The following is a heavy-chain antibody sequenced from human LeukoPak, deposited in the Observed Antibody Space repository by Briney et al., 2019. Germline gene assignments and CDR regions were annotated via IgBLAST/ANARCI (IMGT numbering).Heavy chain of an antibody. D-gene: IGHD3-22*01. V-gene: IGHV3-30-3*01. CDR3: ARDQEGYYDSSGYFDY. CDR1: GFTFSSYA. CDR2: ISYDGSNK. Sequence: GGSLRLSCAASGFTFSSYAMHWVRQAPGKGLEWVAVISYDGSNKYYADSVKGRFTISRDNSKNTLYLQMNSLRAEDTAVYYCARDQEGYYDSSGYFDYWGQGTLVTVSS. J-gene: IGHJ4*02.